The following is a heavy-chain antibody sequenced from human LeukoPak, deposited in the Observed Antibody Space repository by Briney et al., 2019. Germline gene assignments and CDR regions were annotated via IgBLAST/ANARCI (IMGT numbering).Heavy chain of an antibody. CDR1: GGSISSFY. CDR2: IYYTGNT. V-gene: IGHV4-59*01. J-gene: IGHJ5*02. CDR3: ARQQQLVFNFRRYGWFDP. Sequence: SETLSLTCTVSGGSISSFYWSWIRQPPGNGLEWIGYIYYTGNTYYNTSLKSRVSISVDTSKNQFSLKLTSVTAADTAVYYCARQQQLVFNFRRYGWFDPWGRGTLVTVSS. D-gene: IGHD6-13*01.